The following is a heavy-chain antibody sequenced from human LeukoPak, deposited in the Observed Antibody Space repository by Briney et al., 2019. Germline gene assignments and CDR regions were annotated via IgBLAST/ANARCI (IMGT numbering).Heavy chain of an antibody. CDR2: IRFDGSTK. CDR3: AQPDF. CDR1: GITFRSSS. Sequence: QPGGSRRLSCVASGITFRSSSMHWVRQAPGKGLEWLAFIRFDGSTKYYADSVKGRFTVSRDNSKSTLYPQMNSLRAEDTAVYYCAQPDFWGQGTLVTVSS. J-gene: IGHJ4*02. V-gene: IGHV3-30*02.